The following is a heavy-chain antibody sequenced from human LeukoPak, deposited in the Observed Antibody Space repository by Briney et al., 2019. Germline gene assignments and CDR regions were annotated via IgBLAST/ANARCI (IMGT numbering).Heavy chain of an antibody. D-gene: IGHD4-23*01. Sequence: GGSLRPSCAASGFTFSSYAMSWVRQAPGKGLEWVSAISSSGGSTYYADSVKGRFTISRDNSKNTLYLQMNSLRAEDTAVYYCAAHASGNSFWDYWGQGTLVTVSS. V-gene: IGHV3-23*01. CDR1: GFTFSSYA. J-gene: IGHJ4*02. CDR2: ISSSGGST. CDR3: AAHASGNSFWDY.